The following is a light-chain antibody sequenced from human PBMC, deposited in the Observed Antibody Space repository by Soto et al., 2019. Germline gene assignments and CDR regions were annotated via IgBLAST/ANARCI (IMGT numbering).Light chain of an antibody. Sequence: QSALTQPPSASGSPGQSVTISCTGTSSDVGGYNYVSWYQQHPGKAPQLVIYGVNKRASGVPDRFSGSKSGNTASLTVSGLQAEDEVDYYCSSYAGSNILYVFGTGTNVPVL. CDR2: GVN. V-gene: IGLV2-8*01. CDR1: SSDVGGYNY. CDR3: SSYAGSNILYV. J-gene: IGLJ1*01.